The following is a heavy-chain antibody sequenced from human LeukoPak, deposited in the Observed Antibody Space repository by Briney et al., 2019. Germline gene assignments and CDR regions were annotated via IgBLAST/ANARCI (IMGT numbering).Heavy chain of an antibody. Sequence: GGSLRLSCAGSGFTFSTYWIHWVRHAPGQGLVWVSGISGDKSHTAYVDSVKGRFTISRDNAKNTLHLQMNSLRDEDTAVYYCATATFYATSGYFPSWGQGTLVTVSS. V-gene: IGHV3-74*01. CDR1: GFTFSTYW. D-gene: IGHD3-22*01. CDR3: ATATFYATSGYFPS. CDR2: ISGDKSHT. J-gene: IGHJ5*02.